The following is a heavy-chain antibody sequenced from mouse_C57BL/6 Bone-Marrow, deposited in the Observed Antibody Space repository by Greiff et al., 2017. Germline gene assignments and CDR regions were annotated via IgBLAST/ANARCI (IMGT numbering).Heavy chain of an antibody. CDR1: GFNIKDYY. CDR3: TLLLWLFAY. J-gene: IGHJ3*01. V-gene: IGHV14-1*01. Sequence: EVQLQQSGAELVRPGASVKLSCTASGFNIKDYYMHWVKQRPEQGLEWIGRIDPEDGDTEYAPKFQGKATMTAATSSNTAYLQLSSLPSADTAVYYCTLLLWLFAYWGQGTLVTVSA. CDR2: IDPEDGDT. D-gene: IGHD2-2*01.